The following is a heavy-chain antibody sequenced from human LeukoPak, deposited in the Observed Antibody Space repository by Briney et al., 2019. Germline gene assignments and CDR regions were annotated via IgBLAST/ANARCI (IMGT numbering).Heavy chain of an antibody. J-gene: IGHJ4*02. CDR3: ATLQDYNDSIGFGPFDY. Sequence: SETLSLTCTVSGAFISRSYWSWMRQSPENGLEWIAYIYTSGAIIYNPSLKSRVTISVDTSRNQSSLSLSTVAAADTAVYYCATLQDYNDSIGFGPFDYWGQGTLVTVSS. V-gene: IGHV4-4*09. CDR1: GAFISRSY. CDR2: IYTSGAI. D-gene: IGHD3-22*01.